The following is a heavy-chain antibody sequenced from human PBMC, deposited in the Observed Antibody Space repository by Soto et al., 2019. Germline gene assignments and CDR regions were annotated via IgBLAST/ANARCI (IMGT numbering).Heavy chain of an antibody. CDR3: ARAARYYSSGYYFDY. CDR1: GFTFSSYD. D-gene: IGHD6-19*01. V-gene: IGHV3-13*01. J-gene: IGHJ4*02. Sequence: GGSLRLSCAASGFTFSSYDMHWVRQATGKGLEWVSAIGTAGDTYYPGSVKGRFTISRENAKNSLYLQMNSLRAGDTAVYYCARAARYYSSGYYFDYWGQGTLVTVSS. CDR2: IGTAGDT.